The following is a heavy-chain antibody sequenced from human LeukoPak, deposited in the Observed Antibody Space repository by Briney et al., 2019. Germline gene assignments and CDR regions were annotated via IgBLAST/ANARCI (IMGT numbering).Heavy chain of an antibody. V-gene: IGHV3-53*01. CDR3: ARDYYYGRAFDV. CDR1: GFTVSSNY. D-gene: IGHD3-10*01. Sequence: GGSLRLSCAASGFTVSSNYMSWVRQAPGKGLEWVSVIYSGGSTYYADSVKGRFTISRDKSKNTVYLQMNSLRAEDTVVYYCARDYYYGRAFDVWGQGTMVTVFS. CDR2: IYSGGST. J-gene: IGHJ3*01.